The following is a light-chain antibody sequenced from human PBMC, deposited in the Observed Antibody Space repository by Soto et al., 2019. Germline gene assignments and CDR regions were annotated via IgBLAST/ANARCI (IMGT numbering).Light chain of an antibody. CDR2: DAS. CDR1: QCVGSY. J-gene: IGKJ5*01. CDR3: QQRRDSST. Sequence: EMVLTQSPVTLSLSPGERATLSCRASQCVGSYLAWLQQKPGQAPRLLIYDASKWATGIPGRFSGSGSGTDIILTTGCLEPEDFAVYYGQQRRDSSTFGHGTLLEIK. V-gene: IGKV3-11*01.